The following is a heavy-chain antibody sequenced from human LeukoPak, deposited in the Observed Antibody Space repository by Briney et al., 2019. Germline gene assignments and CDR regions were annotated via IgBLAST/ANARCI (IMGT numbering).Heavy chain of an antibody. CDR1: GYTFTSYY. CDR2: INPSGGST. J-gene: IGHJ4*02. Sequence: ASVKVSCKASGYTFTSYYVHWVRQAPGQGLEWMGIINPSGGSTSYAQKFQGRVTMTRDTSTSTVYMELSSLRSEGTAVYYCARGDYDFWIDYWGQGTLVTVSS. D-gene: IGHD3-3*01. V-gene: IGHV1-46*01. CDR3: ARGDYDFWIDY.